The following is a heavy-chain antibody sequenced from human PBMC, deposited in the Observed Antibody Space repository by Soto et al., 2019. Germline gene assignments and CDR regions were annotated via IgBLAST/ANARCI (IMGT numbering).Heavy chain of an antibody. D-gene: IGHD3-10*01. CDR1: GYTFTNYD. Sequence: VQLVQSGAEVKKPGASVKVSCKASGYTFTNYDINWVRQATGQGLEWMGWMNPNSGNTGYAQKFQGRVTMTRNTSISTAYMELSSLRSEDTAVYYCARGINYYDSGDDAFDIWGQGTMVTVSS. J-gene: IGHJ3*02. CDR2: MNPNSGNT. V-gene: IGHV1-8*01. CDR3: ARGINYYDSGDDAFDI.